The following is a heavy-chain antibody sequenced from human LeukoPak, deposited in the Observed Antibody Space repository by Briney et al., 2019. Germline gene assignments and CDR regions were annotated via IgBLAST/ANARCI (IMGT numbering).Heavy chain of an antibody. CDR2: ISYDGSNK. Sequence: PGGSLRLSCAASGFTFSSYGMHWVRQAPGKGLEWVAVISYDGSNKYYADSVKGRFTISRDNSKNTLYLQMNSLRPEDTAVYYCAKVAGWDLFKDAFDVWGQGTMVIVSS. CDR1: GFTFSSYG. J-gene: IGHJ3*01. V-gene: IGHV3-30*18. CDR3: AKVAGWDLFKDAFDV. D-gene: IGHD3-10*01.